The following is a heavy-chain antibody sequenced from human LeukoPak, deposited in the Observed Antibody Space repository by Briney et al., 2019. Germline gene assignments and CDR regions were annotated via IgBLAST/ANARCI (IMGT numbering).Heavy chain of an antibody. CDR2: INHSGST. D-gene: IGHD3-3*01. Sequence: SETLSLTCAVYGGSFSGYYWCWIRQPPGKGLEWIGEINHSGSTNYNPSLKSRVTISVDTSKNQFSLKLSSVTAADTAVYYCARADTYYDFWSGYWGGYYFDYWGQGTLVTVSS. CDR1: GGSFSGYY. V-gene: IGHV4-34*01. J-gene: IGHJ4*02. CDR3: ARADTYYDFWSGYWGGYYFDY.